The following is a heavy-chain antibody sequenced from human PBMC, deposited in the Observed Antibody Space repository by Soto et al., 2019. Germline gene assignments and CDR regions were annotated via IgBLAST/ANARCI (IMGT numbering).Heavy chain of an antibody. CDR1: GYTFTGNY. CDR2: INVNSGGT. CDR3: TRDSEDGTKGRWFDV. D-gene: IGHD2-15*01. Sequence: GASVKVSCKASGYTFTGNYMHWVRQAPGQGFEWMGWINVNSGGTKYAQKFQGWVTMTRDTSISTAYMELSSLRIEDTAVYYCTRDSEDGTKGRWFDVWGQGTLVTVSS. V-gene: IGHV1-2*04. J-gene: IGHJ5*02.